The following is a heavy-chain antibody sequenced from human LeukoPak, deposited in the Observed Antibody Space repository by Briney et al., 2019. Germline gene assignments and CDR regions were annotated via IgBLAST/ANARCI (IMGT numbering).Heavy chain of an antibody. D-gene: IGHD4-23*01. CDR3: ARAGVVTGAKLFDF. J-gene: IGHJ4*02. V-gene: IGHV4-31*03. CDR1: GASINSGTYY. CDR2: IYYTGST. Sequence: SETLSLTCTVSGASINSGTYYWSWIRHRPGKGLEWIGYIYYTGSTYYNPSLRSRLTMSIDTSKNQFSLRLTSVTAADTAVYYCARAGVVTGAKLFDFWGQGTLVTVSS.